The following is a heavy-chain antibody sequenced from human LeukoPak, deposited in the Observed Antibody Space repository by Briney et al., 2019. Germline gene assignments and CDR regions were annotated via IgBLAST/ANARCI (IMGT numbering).Heavy chain of an antibody. J-gene: IGHJ4*02. CDR2: ISGGDRST. V-gene: IGHV3-23*01. Sequence: GGSLRLSCAASGFTFSSYAMSWVRQAPGRGLEWVSSISGGDRSTHYADSVKGRFTISRDSSKNTLYPQMNSLRAEDTAVYYCAKVHYSDTSGMGGFDHWGQGTLVTVSS. D-gene: IGHD3-22*01. CDR3: AKVHYSDTSGMGGFDH. CDR1: GFTFSSYA.